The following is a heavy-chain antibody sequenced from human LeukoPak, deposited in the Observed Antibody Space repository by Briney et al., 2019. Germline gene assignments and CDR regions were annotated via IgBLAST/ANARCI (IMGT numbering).Heavy chain of an antibody. V-gene: IGHV4-4*07. CDR3: AGDSYGSGSYYPYYFDY. CDR2: IYSSGNT. J-gene: IGHJ4*02. D-gene: IGHD3-10*01. Sequence: SETLSLTCTVSGGSISSYYWNWIRQPAGEGLEWIGRIYSSGNTNYNPSLKSRVTISVDKSRNQFSLKLTSVTAADTAVYYCAGDSYGSGSYYPYYFDYWGQGTLVTVSS. CDR1: GGSISSYY.